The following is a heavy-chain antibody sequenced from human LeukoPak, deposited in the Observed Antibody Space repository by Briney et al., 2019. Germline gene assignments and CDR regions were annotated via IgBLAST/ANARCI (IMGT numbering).Heavy chain of an antibody. CDR1: GGSISSYY. Sequence: KPSETLSLTXTVSGGSISSYYWSWIRQPPGKGLEWIGYIYYSGSTNYNPSLKSRVTISVDTSKNQFSLKLSSVTAADTAVYYCARDSKGLFDYWGQGTLVTVSS. CDR3: ARDSKGLFDY. V-gene: IGHV4-59*01. D-gene: IGHD3/OR15-3a*01. J-gene: IGHJ4*02. CDR2: IYYSGST.